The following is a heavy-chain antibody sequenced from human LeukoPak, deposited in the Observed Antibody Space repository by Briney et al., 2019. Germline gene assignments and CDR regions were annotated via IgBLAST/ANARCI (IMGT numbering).Heavy chain of an antibody. Sequence: ASVKVSFKASGYTFTIYGISWVRQAPGQGLEWMGWISAHNGNTNYAQKFQGRVTMTTDTSTSTAYMELRSLRSDDTAVYYCARYYIWFGELLGLGDYWGQGTLVTVSS. CDR3: ARYYIWFGELLGLGDY. CDR2: ISAHNGNT. V-gene: IGHV1-18*01. CDR1: GYTFTIYG. D-gene: IGHD3-10*01. J-gene: IGHJ4*02.